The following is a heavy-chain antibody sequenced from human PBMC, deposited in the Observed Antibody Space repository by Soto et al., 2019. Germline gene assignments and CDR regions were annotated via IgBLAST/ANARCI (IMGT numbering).Heavy chain of an antibody. CDR3: ARDSHDYIWGSYRNGMDV. D-gene: IGHD3-16*02. J-gene: IGHJ6*02. CDR2: LIPSLGTA. V-gene: IGHV1-69*01. CDR1: GSTFSKYA. Sequence: QVQLVQSWAEVKKPGSSVKVSCKASGSTFSKYAISWVRQAPGQWLEWMGGLIPSLGTAKYAQKFQGRVTITADESTRTAYMELSSVRFEDTAVYYCARDSHDYIWGSYRNGMDVWGQGTTVSVSS.